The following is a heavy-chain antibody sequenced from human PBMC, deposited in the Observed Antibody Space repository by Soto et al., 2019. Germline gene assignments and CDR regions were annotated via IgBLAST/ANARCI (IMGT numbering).Heavy chain of an antibody. D-gene: IGHD3-22*01. CDR1: GGTFSSYA. V-gene: IGHV1-69*01. Sequence: EASVKLCCKASGGTFSSYASSWVRQAPGQGLEWMGGIIPIFGTANYAQKFQGRVTITADESTSTAYMELSSLRSEDTAVYYCARWKYYYDSSGYYTDYWGQGTLVTVSS. CDR3: ARWKYYYDSSGYYTDY. J-gene: IGHJ4*02. CDR2: IIPIFGTA.